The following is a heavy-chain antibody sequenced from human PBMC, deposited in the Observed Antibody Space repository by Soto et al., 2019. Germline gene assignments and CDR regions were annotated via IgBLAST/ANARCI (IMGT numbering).Heavy chain of an antibody. CDR3: ARGRTTIPKRYCRGGSCRRYYFDY. D-gene: IGHD2-15*01. J-gene: IGHJ4*02. CDR2: INHSGSS. Sequence: QVQLQQWGAGLLKPSETLSLTCAVYGGSFSGYYWSWIRQPPGKGLEWIGEINHSGSSNYNPSLKSRVTISEDPSKMLFSVRLRSVTASDTAVYSCARGRTTIPKRYCRGGSCRRYYFDYWGQGTLVTVSS. CDR1: GGSFSGYY. V-gene: IGHV4-34*01.